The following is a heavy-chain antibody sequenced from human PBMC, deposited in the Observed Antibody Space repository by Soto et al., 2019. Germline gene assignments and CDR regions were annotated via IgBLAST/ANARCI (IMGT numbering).Heavy chain of an antibody. CDR2: IYYSGST. Sequence: ETLSLTCTVYGGSLVGDYWTWIRQAPGKGLEWIGYIYYSGSTNYNPSLKSRVTISVDTSKNQFSLKLSSVTAADTAVYYCARTTGPLYSGSPHDAFDIWGQGTMVTVSS. V-gene: IGHV4-59*01. D-gene: IGHD1-26*01. J-gene: IGHJ3*02. CDR1: GGSLVGDY. CDR3: ARTTGPLYSGSPHDAFDI.